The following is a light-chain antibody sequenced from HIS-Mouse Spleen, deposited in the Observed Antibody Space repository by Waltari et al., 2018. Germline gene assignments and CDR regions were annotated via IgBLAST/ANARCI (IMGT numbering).Light chain of an antibody. Sequence: QSALTQLASMSGSPGRSCTISCTGTSSDVGVYNYASWYQQHPGKAPQLMIYDVSNRPSGVSNRFSGSKSGNTASLTISGLQAEDEADYYCSSYTSSSTLVFGTGTKVTVL. CDR1: SSDVGVYNY. CDR3: SSYTSSSTLV. CDR2: DVS. V-gene: IGLV2-14*03. J-gene: IGLJ1*01.